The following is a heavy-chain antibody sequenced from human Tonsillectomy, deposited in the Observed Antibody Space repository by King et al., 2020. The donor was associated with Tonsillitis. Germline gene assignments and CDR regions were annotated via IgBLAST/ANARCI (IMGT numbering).Heavy chain of an antibody. J-gene: IGHJ2*01. CDR1: GXXXXTYX. V-gene: IGHV5-51*03. Sequence: QLVQSGAEVKKPGESLKISCXGSGXXXXTYXIGWXRQKPGKGLEWMGIXYPGDSDTRYSPSFQGQVTFSVDKSIXTAYLQXNSLXASDTAMYYCARRSKFDWYFXXWGRGTLVTXSX. D-gene: IGHD6-6*01. CDR2: XYPGDSDT. CDR3: ARRSKFDWYFXX.